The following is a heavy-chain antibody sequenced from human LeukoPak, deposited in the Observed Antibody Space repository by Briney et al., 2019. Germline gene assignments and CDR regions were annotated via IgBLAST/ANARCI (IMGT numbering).Heavy chain of an antibody. CDR1: GYTFIGYY. Sequence: SVTVSSKASGYTFIGYYMHWVRQAPGQGLEWMGWINPSSGGTNYAQKFQGRVTMTRDTSISTAYMELSRLISDDTAVYYCARDYDSSGYQPPDDWGQGTLVTVSS. V-gene: IGHV1-2*02. CDR2: INPSSGGT. D-gene: IGHD3-22*01. CDR3: ARDYDSSGYQPPDD. J-gene: IGHJ4*02.